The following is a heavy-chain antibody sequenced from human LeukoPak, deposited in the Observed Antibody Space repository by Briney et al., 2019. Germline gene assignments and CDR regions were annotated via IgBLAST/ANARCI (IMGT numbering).Heavy chain of an antibody. CDR1: GLTFSGYS. V-gene: IGHV3-7*01. Sequence: GGSLRLSCAASGLTFSGYSMSWVRQAPGKGLEWVANIKQDGSEKYYVDSVKGRFTISRDNAKNTLYLQMNSLRAEATAVYYCAREVEPRWHYYYYMVVWGKGTTVTVSS. CDR3: AREVEPRWHYYYYMVV. J-gene: IGHJ6*03. CDR2: IKQDGSEK. D-gene: IGHD1-14*01.